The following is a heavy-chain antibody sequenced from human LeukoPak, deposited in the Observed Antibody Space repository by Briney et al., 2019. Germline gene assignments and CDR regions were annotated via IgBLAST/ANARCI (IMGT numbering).Heavy chain of an antibody. J-gene: IGHJ2*01. V-gene: IGHV3-53*01. CDR3: ARAADSPDL. D-gene: IGHD3-22*01. Sequence: GGSLRLSCGGSGFTVNTNYMNWVRQGPGKGLEWVSILYGDGTTYYADSVKGGFTISRDNSKNTVYLQMNNLRVDDTAVYYCARAADSPDLWGRGTLVTVSS. CDR1: GFTVNTNY. CDR2: LYGDGTT.